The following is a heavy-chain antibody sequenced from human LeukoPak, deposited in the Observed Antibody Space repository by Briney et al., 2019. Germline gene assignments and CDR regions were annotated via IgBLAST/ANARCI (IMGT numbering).Heavy chain of an antibody. CDR1: GYTFTNFA. CDR2: ISVYNGNT. CDR3: ARIYDSSGYQIGKAYFDY. D-gene: IGHD3-22*01. Sequence: GASVKVSCKASGYTFTNFAISWVRQAPGQGLEWMGWISVYNGNTKYAQKLQGRVTMTADTSTNTAYMELRSLRSDDTAVYYCARIYDSSGYQIGKAYFDYWGQGTLVTVSS. V-gene: IGHV1-18*01. J-gene: IGHJ4*02.